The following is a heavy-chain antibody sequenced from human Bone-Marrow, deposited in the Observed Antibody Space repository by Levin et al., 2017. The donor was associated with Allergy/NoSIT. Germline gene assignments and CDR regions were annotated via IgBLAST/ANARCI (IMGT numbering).Heavy chain of an antibody. V-gene: IGHV3-43*01. J-gene: IGHJ6*02. CDR3: ARGFTSFYYYGMDV. D-gene: IGHD1-26*01. CDR1: GFTFDNYM. CDR2: ISWDGLSA. Sequence: SCAASGFTFDNYMMHWVRQAPGKGLEWVSVISWDGLSAHYADSVKGRFTFSRDNSKNSLFLQMNNLRTEDTAVYFCARGFTSFYYYGMDVWGQGTTVTVSS.